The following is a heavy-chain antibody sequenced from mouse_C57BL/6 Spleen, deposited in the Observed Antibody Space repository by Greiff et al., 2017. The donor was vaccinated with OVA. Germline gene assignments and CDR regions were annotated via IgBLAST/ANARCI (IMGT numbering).Heavy chain of an antibody. CDR3: ARKSDYGSSYPGYVDV. J-gene: IGHJ1*03. CDR1: GFSLTSYG. Sequence: QVQLQQSGPGLVQPSQSLSITCTVSGFSLTSYGVHWVRQSPGKGLEWLGVIWSGGSTDYNAAFISRLSISKDNSKSQVFCKMNSLQADDTAIYYCARKSDYGSSYPGYVDVWGTGTTVTVSS. D-gene: IGHD1-1*01. V-gene: IGHV2-2*01. CDR2: IWSGGST.